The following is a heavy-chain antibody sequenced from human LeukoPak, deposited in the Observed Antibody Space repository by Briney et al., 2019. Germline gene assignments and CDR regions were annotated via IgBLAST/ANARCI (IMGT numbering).Heavy chain of an antibody. CDR3: ARAKIGDYYFDY. CDR1: GGSISSGGYS. D-gene: IGHD3-10*01. J-gene: IGHJ4*02. V-gene: IGHV4-30-2*05. CDR2: IYHSGST. Sequence: PSETLSLTCAVSGGSISSGGYSWSWIRQPPGKGLEWIGYIYHSGSTYYNPSLKSRVTISVDTSKNQFSLKLSSVTAADTAVYYCARAKIGDYYFDYWGQGTLVTVSS.